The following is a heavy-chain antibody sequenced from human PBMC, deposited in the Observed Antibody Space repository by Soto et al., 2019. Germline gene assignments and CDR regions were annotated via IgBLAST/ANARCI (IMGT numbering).Heavy chain of an antibody. J-gene: IGHJ5*02. V-gene: IGHV3-7*03. CDR2: IKQDGSEK. D-gene: IGHD2-2*01. Sequence: GGSLRLSCAASGFTFSNYAMSWVRQAPGKGLEWVANIKQDGSEKFYVDSVKGRFTISKDNAKNSVYLQMNSLRAEDTAVYYCARGHTTSPNWFDPWGQGTLVTVSS. CDR1: GFTFSNYA. CDR3: ARGHTTSPNWFDP.